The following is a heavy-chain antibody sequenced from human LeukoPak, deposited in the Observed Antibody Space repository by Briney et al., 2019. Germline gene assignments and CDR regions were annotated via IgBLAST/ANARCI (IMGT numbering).Heavy chain of an antibody. D-gene: IGHD3-22*01. J-gene: IGHJ5*02. V-gene: IGHV3-21*01. CDR2: ISSSSSYI. CDR1: GFTFSSYS. CDR3: ARDRWNYYDGFDP. Sequence: PGGSLRLSCAASGFTFSSYSMNWVRQAPGKGLEWVSSISSSSSYIYYADSVKGRFTISRDNAKNSLYLQMNSLRAEDTAVYYCARDRWNYYDGFDPWGQGTLVTVSS.